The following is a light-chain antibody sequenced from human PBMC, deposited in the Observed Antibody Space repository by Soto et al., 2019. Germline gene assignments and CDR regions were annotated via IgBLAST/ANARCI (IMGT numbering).Light chain of an antibody. J-gene: IGKJ1*01. CDR3: QQYVRAFRS. CDR1: QSISTW. Sequence: TQSPSTLSASVGDRVTITCRASQSISTWLAWYQQKPGTAPKLLIYKASSLQSGVPSRFSGSGSGTEFTLTISSLQPDDFATYYCQQYVRAFRSFGQGTKV. CDR2: KAS. V-gene: IGKV1-5*03.